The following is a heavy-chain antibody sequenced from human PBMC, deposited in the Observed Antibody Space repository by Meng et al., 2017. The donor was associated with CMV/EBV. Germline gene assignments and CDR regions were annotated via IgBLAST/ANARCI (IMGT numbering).Heavy chain of an antibody. J-gene: IGHJ6*02. Sequence: GESLKISCAASGFTFSSYEMNWVRQAPGKGLEWVSYISSSGSTIYYADSVKGRFTISRDNAKNSLYLQMNSLRAEDTAVYYCARASGRGYCSGGSCYNPDWGQGTKVTGSS. V-gene: IGHV3-48*03. CDR1: GFTFSSYE. CDR2: ISSSGSTI. CDR3: ARASGRGYCSGGSCYNPD. D-gene: IGHD2-15*01.